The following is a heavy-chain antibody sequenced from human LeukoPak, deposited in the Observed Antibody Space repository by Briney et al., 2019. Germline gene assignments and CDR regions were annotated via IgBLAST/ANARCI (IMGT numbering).Heavy chain of an antibody. CDR2: ISGSGGTI. CDR1: GFSFSNYA. J-gene: IGHJ4*02. CDR3: AKDILPEPEIPDY. V-gene: IGHV3-23*01. Sequence: GGSLRLSCVASGFSFSNYAINWVRQAPGKGLEWVSAISGSGGTIFYADSVKGRFAISRDNAKNSLYLQMNSLRAEDTALYYCAKDILPEPEIPDYWGQGTLVTVSS. D-gene: IGHD1-14*01.